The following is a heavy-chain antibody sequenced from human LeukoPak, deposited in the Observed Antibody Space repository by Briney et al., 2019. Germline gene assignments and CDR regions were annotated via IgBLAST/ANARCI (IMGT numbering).Heavy chain of an antibody. CDR2: IYYSGST. CDR3: ARDDYDILTGYGAFDI. D-gene: IGHD3-9*01. Sequence: PSETLSLTCTVSGGPISSYYWSWIRQPPGRGLEWIGYIYYSGSTNYTPSLKSRVTISVDTSKNQFSLKLSSVTAADTAVYYCARDDYDILTGYGAFDIWGQGTMVTVSS. J-gene: IGHJ3*02. V-gene: IGHV4-59*01. CDR1: GGPISSYY.